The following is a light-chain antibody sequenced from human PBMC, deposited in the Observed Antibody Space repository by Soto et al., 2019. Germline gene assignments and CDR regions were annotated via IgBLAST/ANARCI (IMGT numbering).Light chain of an antibody. J-gene: IGKJ1*01. CDR3: QQYYSYPRT. CDR1: QGISSY. CDR2: AAS. Sequence: AIRMTQSPSSFSASTGDRVTITCRASQGISSYLAWYQQKPGKAPKLLIYAASTLQSGVPSRFRGIVSGTDFTLTISCLQSEDFATYYCQQYYSYPRTFGQETKLDIK. V-gene: IGKV1-8*01.